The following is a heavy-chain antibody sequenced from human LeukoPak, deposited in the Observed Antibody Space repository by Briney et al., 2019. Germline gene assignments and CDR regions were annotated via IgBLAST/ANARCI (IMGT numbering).Heavy chain of an antibody. D-gene: IGHD3-10*02. CDR3: ARTTSAYVFDY. Sequence: SETLSLTCSVSGGSTSSYYWSWIRQAPGKGLEWIGYIFHSGITNYNPSLKSRATISVDTSMNQFSLKLVSVTAADTAVYYCARTTSAYVFDYWGQGTLVTVSS. V-gene: IGHV4-59*01. CDR2: IFHSGIT. CDR1: GGSTSSYY. J-gene: IGHJ4*02.